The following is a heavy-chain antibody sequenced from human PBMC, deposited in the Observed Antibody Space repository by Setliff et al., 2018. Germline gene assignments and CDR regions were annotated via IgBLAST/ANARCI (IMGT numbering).Heavy chain of an antibody. CDR3: AKEMTTYSGFDC. D-gene: IGHD4-17*01. Sequence: AGTLKLSCAASGFTFSSYGMHWVRQAPGKGLEWVAVRWFDGSKEFYADSVKGRFAISRDNPKNTLYLQINSLRDEDTAVYYCAKEMTTYSGFDCWGQGTLVTVPS. J-gene: IGHJ4*02. CDR2: RWFDGSKE. V-gene: IGHV3-33*03. CDR1: GFTFSSYG.